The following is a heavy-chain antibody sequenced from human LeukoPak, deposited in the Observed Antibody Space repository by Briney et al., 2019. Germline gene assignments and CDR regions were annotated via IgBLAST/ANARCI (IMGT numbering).Heavy chain of an antibody. CDR2: IYHSGST. D-gene: IGHD4-11*01. CDR1: GGSFSGYY. Sequence: SETLSLTCAVYGGSFSGYYWSWIRQPPGKGLEWIGEIYHSGSTNYNPSLKSRVTISVDTSKNQFSLKLSSVTAADTAVYYCARVLTHDYSNLYYYYYMDVWGKGTTVTVSS. J-gene: IGHJ6*03. CDR3: ARVLTHDYSNLYYYYYMDV. V-gene: IGHV4-34*01.